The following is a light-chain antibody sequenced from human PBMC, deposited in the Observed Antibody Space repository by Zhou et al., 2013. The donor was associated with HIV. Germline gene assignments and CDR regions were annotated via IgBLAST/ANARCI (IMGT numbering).Light chain of an antibody. CDR3: QQYGRSPPWT. J-gene: IGKJ1*01. CDR2: DAS. Sequence: DIVLTQSPATLSLSPGEGATLSCRASQSISNYLAWYQQKPGQAPRLLIYDASNRATGIPDRFSGSGSGTDFTLTISRLEPEDFAVYYCQQYGRSPPWTFGQGTKLEIK. V-gene: IGKV3-20*01. CDR1: QSISNY.